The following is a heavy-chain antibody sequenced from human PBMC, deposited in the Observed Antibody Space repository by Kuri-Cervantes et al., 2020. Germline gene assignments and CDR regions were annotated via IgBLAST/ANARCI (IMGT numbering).Heavy chain of an antibody. J-gene: IGHJ4*02. V-gene: IGHV3-30*19. Sequence: GGSLRLSCKGSGFTLSSYGMHWVRQSPGKGLEWVAVISFDGSTQYYADSVKGRFAISRDTSKNTLFLHLNSLRPEDTALYYCAREKGFTSGYDYWGQGTLVTVSS. D-gene: IGHD5-12*01. CDR2: ISFDGSTQ. CDR1: GFTLSSYG. CDR3: AREKGFTSGYDY.